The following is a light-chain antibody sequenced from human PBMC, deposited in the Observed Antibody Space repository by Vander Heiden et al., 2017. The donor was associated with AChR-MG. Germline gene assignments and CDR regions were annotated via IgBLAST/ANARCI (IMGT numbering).Light chain of an antibody. Sequence: EIVLTQSPGTLSLSQGDRATLPCRASQRIGRNYLAWYQQQPGQAPQLIYDAASTRATGIPERFSGSGSETDFTLTITRLEAEDFAVYFCQRDGGSSRLTFGEGTKVEIK. V-gene: IGKV3-20*01. CDR1: QRIGRNY. J-gene: IGKJ4*01. CDR2: AAS. CDR3: QRDGGSSRLT.